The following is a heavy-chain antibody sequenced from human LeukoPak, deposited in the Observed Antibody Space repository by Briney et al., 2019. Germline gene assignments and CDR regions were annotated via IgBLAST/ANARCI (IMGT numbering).Heavy chain of an antibody. CDR3: ARDTGAILWWSTAFDI. CDR2: ISAYNGNT. J-gene: IGHJ3*02. V-gene: IGHV1-18*01. CDR1: GYTFTIYG. Sequence: ASVTVSFKASGYTFTIYGISWVRQAPGQGLEWMGWISAYNGNTNYAQKLKGRVTMTTDTSTSTAYMELRSLRSDDTAVYYCARDTGAILWWSTAFDIWGQGTMVTVSS. D-gene: IGHD2-21*01.